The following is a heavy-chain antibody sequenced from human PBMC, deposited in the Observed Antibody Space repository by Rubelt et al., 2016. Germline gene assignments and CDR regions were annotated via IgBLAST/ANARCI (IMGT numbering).Heavy chain of an antibody. CDR3: ARDPPNGRHDFWSGSVFDI. D-gene: IGHD3-3*01. CDR2: ISAYNGNT. V-gene: IGHV1-18*01. CDR1: GYTFTSYG. Sequence: QVQLVQSGAEVKKPGASVKVSCKASGYTFTSYGISWVRQAPGQGLEWMGWISAYNGNTNYAQKLQGRVTMTTGTSTSTAYMELRSLRSDDTAVYYGARDPPNGRHDFWSGSVFDIWGQGTMVTVSS. J-gene: IGHJ3*02.